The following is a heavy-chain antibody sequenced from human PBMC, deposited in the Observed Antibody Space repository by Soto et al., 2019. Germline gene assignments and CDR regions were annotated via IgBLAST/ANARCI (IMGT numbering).Heavy chain of an antibody. V-gene: IGHV3-66*01. D-gene: IGHD3-3*01. CDR2: IYSGGST. CDR1: GFTVSSNY. J-gene: IGHJ6*03. CDR3: ARGLGYYDLWSGYDYYYMDV. Sequence: GGSLRLSCAASGFTVSSNYMSWVRQAPGKGLEWVSVIYSGGSTYYADSVKGRFTISRDNSKNTLYLQMNSLRAEDTAVYYCARGLGYYDLWSGYDYYYMDVWGKGTTVTVS.